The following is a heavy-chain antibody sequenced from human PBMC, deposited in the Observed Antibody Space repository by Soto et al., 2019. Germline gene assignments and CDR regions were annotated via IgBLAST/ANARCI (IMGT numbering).Heavy chain of an antibody. D-gene: IGHD2-21*02. Sequence: ALRLSCAASGFTFSSYGMHWVRQAPGKGLEWVAVIWYDGSNKYYADSVKGRFTISRDNSKNTLYLQMNSLRAEDTAVYYCARGLCGGDCPFDYWGQGTLVTVSS. CDR1: GFTFSSYG. J-gene: IGHJ4*02. CDR3: ARGLCGGDCPFDY. CDR2: IWYDGSNK. V-gene: IGHV3-33*01.